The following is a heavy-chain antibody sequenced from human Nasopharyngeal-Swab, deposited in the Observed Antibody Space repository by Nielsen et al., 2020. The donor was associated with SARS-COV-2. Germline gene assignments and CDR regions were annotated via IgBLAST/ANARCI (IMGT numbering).Heavy chain of an antibody. CDR2: ITSSSSYI. J-gene: IGHJ4*02. D-gene: IGHD3-22*01. Sequence: GALKISCAASGFTFSSYSMNWVRQAPGKGLEWVSSITSSSSYIYYADSVKGRFTISRDNAKNSLFLQMNSLRAEDTAVYYCARDGVAIITTYFDYWGQGTLVTVSS. V-gene: IGHV3-21*01. CDR3: ARDGVAIITTYFDY. CDR1: GFTFSSYS.